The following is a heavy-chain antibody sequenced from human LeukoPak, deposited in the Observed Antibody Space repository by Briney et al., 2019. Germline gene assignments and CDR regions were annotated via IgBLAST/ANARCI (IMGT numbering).Heavy chain of an antibody. CDR2: ISSSSSTI. D-gene: IGHD3-16*01. J-gene: IGHJ4*02. CDR1: GFTFSSYS. CDR3: ARRVPSQVITDYFDY. V-gene: IGHV3-48*04. Sequence: GGSLRLSCAASGFTFSSYSMNWVRQAPGKGLEWVSYISSSSSTIYYADSVKGRFTISRDNAKNSLYLQMNSLRAEDTAVYYCARRVPSQVITDYFDYWGQGALVTVSS.